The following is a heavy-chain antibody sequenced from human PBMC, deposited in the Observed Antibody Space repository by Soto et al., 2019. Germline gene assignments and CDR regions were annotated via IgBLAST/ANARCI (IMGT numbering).Heavy chain of an antibody. D-gene: IGHD3-10*01. CDR1: GFTFSSYA. Sequence: LRLSCAASGFTFSSYAMSWVRQAPGKGLEWVSAISGSGGSTYYADSVKGRFTISRDNSKNTLYLQMNSLRAEDTAVYYCAKDSITMVRGVIIPNYYGMDVWGQGTTVTVSS. CDR3: AKDSITMVRGVIIPNYYGMDV. V-gene: IGHV3-23*01. J-gene: IGHJ6*02. CDR2: ISGSGGST.